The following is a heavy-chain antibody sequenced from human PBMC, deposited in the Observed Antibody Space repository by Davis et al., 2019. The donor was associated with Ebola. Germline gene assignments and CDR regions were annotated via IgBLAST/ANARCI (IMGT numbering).Heavy chain of an antibody. CDR1: GFILDDDL. Sequence: PGGSLRLSCAASGFILDDDLMHWVREAPGKGLEWVAGIRWNIASIDYADSVKGRFTISRDNAKASLYLQMNSLKTGDTAFYYCARDLGQVTVGNWGQGTLVTVSS. CDR2: IRWNIASI. V-gene: IGHV3-9*01. D-gene: IGHD4-17*01. J-gene: IGHJ4*02. CDR3: ARDLGQVTVGN.